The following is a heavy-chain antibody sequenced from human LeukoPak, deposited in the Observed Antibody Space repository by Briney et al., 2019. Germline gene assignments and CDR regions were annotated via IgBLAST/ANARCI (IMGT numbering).Heavy chain of an antibody. CDR1: GGSFSGHY. D-gene: IGHD2-21*02. V-gene: IGHV4-34*01. CDR2: INHSGST. J-gene: IGHJ4*02. Sequence: SETLSLTCAVYGGSFSGHYWSWIRRPPGKGLEWMGEINHSGSTNYNPSRTSRVTISVDTSKNQFTVKLSPVTAADTAVYYCARRLCGGDCYSAFSYWGQGTLVTVSS. CDR3: ARRLCGGDCYSAFSY.